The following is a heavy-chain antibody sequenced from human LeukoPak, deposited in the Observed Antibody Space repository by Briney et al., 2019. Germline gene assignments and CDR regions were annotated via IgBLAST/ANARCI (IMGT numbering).Heavy chain of an antibody. D-gene: IGHD3-10*01. CDR1: GFTFSTYS. V-gene: IGHV3-21*04. J-gene: IGHJ6*03. CDR3: VRVRGYYMDA. Sequence: GGSLRLSCAASGFTFSTYSMNWVRQAPGKGLEWVSSISSSSDYIYYADSLKGRFTISRDNSKNSLYLQMNSLRAEDTALYYCVRVRGYYMDAWGKGTTVTVSS. CDR2: ISSSSDYI.